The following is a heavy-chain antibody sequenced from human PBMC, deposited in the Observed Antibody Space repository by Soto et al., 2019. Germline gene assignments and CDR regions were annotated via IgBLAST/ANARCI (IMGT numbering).Heavy chain of an antibody. CDR3: AAAILSDSYCSSTSCYCPY. Sequence: ASAKVSCRASCYTFTSYGISWLRQAPGQELEWMGWISAYNGNTNYAQKLQGRVTMTTNTSTNTAYMELRSLRSADTAVYYFAAAILSDSYCSSTSCYCPYWGQGTQVTVSS. CDR2: ISAYNGNT. D-gene: IGHD2-2*01. J-gene: IGHJ4*02. V-gene: IGHV1-18*01. CDR1: CYTFTSYG.